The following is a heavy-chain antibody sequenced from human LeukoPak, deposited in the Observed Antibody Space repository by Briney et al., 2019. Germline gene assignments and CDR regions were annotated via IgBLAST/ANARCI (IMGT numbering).Heavy chain of an antibody. J-gene: IGHJ5*02. CDR2: FDPEDGET. V-gene: IGHV1-24*01. CDR1: GYTLTELS. Sequence: VASVKVSCKVSGYTLTELSMHWVRQAPGKGLEWMGGFDPEDGETIYAQKFQGRVTMTEDTSTDTAYMELSSLRSEDTAVYYCARQSIAARAFDPWGQGTLVTVSS. CDR3: ARQSIAARAFDP. D-gene: IGHD6-6*01.